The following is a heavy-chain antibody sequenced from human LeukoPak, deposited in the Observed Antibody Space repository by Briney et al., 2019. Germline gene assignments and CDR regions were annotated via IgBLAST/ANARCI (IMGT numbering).Heavy chain of an antibody. CDR1: GFTFSSYA. V-gene: IGHV3-23*01. Sequence: GGSLRLSCAASGFTFSSYAMSWVPQAPGKGLEWVSAIIGSGGSTYYADSVKGRFTISRDNSKNTLYLQMNSLRAEDTAVYYCARDRRKYYYDSSGYYDYWGQGTLVTVSS. CDR2: IIGSGGST. J-gene: IGHJ4*02. D-gene: IGHD3-22*01. CDR3: ARDRRKYYYDSSGYYDY.